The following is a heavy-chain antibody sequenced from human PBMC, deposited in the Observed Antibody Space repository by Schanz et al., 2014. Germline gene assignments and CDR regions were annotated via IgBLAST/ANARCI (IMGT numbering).Heavy chain of an antibody. CDR3: ARENLNWEAFDI. J-gene: IGHJ3*02. V-gene: IGHV3-11*01. CDR1: GFIFNDYY. CDR2: ISRDGTTS. Sequence: VQLVESEGGLVKPGGSLRLSCAASGFIFNDYYMNWIRQAPGKGLEWLSYISRDGTTSYYADSVKGRFTISRDNAKNSLYLEMTSLRGEDTAVYYCARENLNWEAFDIWGQGTVVTVSS. D-gene: IGHD7-27*01.